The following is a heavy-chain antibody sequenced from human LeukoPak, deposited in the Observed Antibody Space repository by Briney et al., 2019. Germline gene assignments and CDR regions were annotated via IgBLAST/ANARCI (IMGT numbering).Heavy chain of an antibody. CDR2: INHSGST. D-gene: IGHD2-2*01. J-gene: IGHJ4*02. V-gene: IGHV4-34*01. Sequence: SETLSLTCAVYGGSFRGYYWSWIRQPPGKGLEWIGEINHSGSTNYNPSHKSRVTISLDTSMKKFSLKLNSVTAADTAVYYCASTERCSTTCPLDYWGQGTLVTVSS. CDR3: ASTERCSTTCPLDY. CDR1: GGSFRGYY.